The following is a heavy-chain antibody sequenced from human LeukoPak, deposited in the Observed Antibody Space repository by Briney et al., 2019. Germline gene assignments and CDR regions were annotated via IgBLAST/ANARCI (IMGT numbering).Heavy chain of an antibody. D-gene: IGHD6-19*01. Sequence: ASVKVSCKASGYTFTSYDINWVRQATGQGLEWMGWMNPNSGGTNYAQRFQGRVTMTRDTSISTAYMELRSDDTAVYYCATRGYSSSPDFDYWGQGTLVTVSS. V-gene: IGHV1-2*02. CDR2: MNPNSGGT. CDR3: ATRGYSSSPDFDY. CDR1: GYTFTSYD. J-gene: IGHJ4*02.